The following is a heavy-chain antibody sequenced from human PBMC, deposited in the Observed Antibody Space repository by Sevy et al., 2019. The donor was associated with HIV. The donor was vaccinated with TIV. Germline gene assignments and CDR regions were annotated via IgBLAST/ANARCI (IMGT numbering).Heavy chain of an antibody. Sequence: SETLSLTCTVSGGSISSYYWSWIRQPPGKGLEWIGYIFYSGNTYYNPSLKRRVTISVDTSKNQLSLKLTSVTAADTAVYYCATISQQLVGFFDYWGQGTLVTVSS. CDR1: GGSISSYY. D-gene: IGHD6-6*01. J-gene: IGHJ4*02. V-gene: IGHV4-59*01. CDR3: ATISQQLVGFFDY. CDR2: IFYSGNT.